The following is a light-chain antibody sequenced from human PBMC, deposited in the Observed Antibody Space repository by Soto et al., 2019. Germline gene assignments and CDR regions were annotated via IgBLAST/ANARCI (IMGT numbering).Light chain of an antibody. CDR2: EVS. CDR1: SSDVGGYNY. V-gene: IGLV2-14*01. J-gene: IGLJ1*01. CDR3: CSYAGSYTFV. Sequence: QSALTQPASVSGSPGQSITISCTGTSSDVGGYNYVSWYQQQSGKAPKLMIHEVSNRPSGVSNRFSGSKSDNTASLTISGLQAEDEADYYCCSYAGSYTFVFGIGTKLTVL.